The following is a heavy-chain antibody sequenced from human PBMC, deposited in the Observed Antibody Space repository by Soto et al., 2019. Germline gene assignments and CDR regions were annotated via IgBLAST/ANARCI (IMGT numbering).Heavy chain of an antibody. J-gene: IGHJ4*02. CDR3: ARKKKPRRTAELDY. CDR1: GGSISSYY. V-gene: IGHV4-59*08. Sequence: PSETLSLTCTVSGGSISSYYGSWIRQPPGKGLEWIGYIYYSGSTNYNPSLKSRVTISVDTSKNQFSLKLSSVPAADTAVYYCARKKKPRRTAELDYWGQVTLVTVSS. D-gene: IGHD4-17*01. CDR2: IYYSGST.